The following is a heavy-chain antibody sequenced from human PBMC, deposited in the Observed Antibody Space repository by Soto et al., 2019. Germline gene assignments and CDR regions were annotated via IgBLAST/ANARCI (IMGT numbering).Heavy chain of an antibody. J-gene: IGHJ3*02. D-gene: IGHD3-3*01. CDR2: IYWDDDK. CDR1: GFSLSTSGVG. Sequence: QITLKESDPTLVKPTQTLTLTCTFSGFSLSTSGVGVGWIRQPPGKALEWLALIYWDDDKRYSPSLKSRLTITKDTSKKQVVLTMTNMDPVDTATYYCARNTIFGVLYAFDIWGQGTMVTVSS. V-gene: IGHV2-5*02. CDR3: ARNTIFGVLYAFDI.